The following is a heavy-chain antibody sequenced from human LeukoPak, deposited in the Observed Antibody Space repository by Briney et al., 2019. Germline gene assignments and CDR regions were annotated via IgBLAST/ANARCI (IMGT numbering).Heavy chain of an antibody. CDR3: AKDLYSWNYGGTDY. CDR2: ISDSGGRT. D-gene: IGHD1-7*01. CDR1: GLTFRTYG. Sequence: GGSLRLSCAASGLTFRTYGMSWVRQAPGKGLEWVSGISDSGGRTYYADSVKGRFTISRDNSKITLYLQMSSLRAEDTAVYSCAKDLYSWNYGGTDYWGQGTLVTVSS. V-gene: IGHV3-23*01. J-gene: IGHJ4*02.